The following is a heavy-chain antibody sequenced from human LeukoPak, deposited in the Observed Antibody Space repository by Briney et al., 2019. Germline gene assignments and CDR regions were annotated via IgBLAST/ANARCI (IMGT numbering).Heavy chain of an antibody. Sequence: PGGSLRLSCAASGFTFSSYSMNWVRQAPGKGLEWVSSISSSSSYIYYADSVKGRFTISRDNAKNSLYLQMNSLRAEDTAVYYCARDREVGANGFDYWGQGTLVTVSS. J-gene: IGHJ4*02. V-gene: IGHV3-21*01. CDR2: ISSSSSYI. D-gene: IGHD1-26*01. CDR3: ARDREVGANGFDY. CDR1: GFTFSSYS.